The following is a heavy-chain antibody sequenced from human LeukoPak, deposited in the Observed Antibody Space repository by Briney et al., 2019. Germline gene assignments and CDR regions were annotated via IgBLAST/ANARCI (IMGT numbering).Heavy chain of an antibody. CDR2: IYPGDSDT. CDR1: GYSFTSYW. D-gene: IGHD3-16*01. Sequence: GESLNISCKGSGYSFTSYWIGWVRQMPGKGLEWMGIIYPGDSDTRYSPSFQGQVTISADKSISTAYLQWSSLKASDTAMYYCARQLRTPDYVWGSLYDAFDIWGQGTMVTVSS. J-gene: IGHJ3*02. CDR3: ARQLRTPDYVWGSLYDAFDI. V-gene: IGHV5-51*01.